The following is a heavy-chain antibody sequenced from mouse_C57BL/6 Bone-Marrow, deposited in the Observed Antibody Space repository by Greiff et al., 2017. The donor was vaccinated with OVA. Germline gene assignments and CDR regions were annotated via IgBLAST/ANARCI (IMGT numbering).Heavy chain of an antibody. V-gene: IGHV1-82*01. CDR1: GYAFSSSW. D-gene: IGHD1-1*01. Sequence: QVQLKQSGPELVKPGASVKISCKASGYAFSSSWMNWVKQRPGKGLEWIGRIYPGDGDTNYNGKFKGKATLTADKSSSTAYMQLSSLTSEDSAVYFCAFIYYYGSSYFDYWGQGTTLTVSS. J-gene: IGHJ2*01. CDR3: AFIYYYGSSYFDY. CDR2: IYPGDGDT.